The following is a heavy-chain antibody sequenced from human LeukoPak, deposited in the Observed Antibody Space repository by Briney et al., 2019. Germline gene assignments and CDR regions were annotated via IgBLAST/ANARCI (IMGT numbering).Heavy chain of an antibody. J-gene: IGHJ4*02. CDR3: ARQKAAPYYFDY. CDR2: IYHSGST. Sequence: PSETLSLTCTVSGYSISSGYYWGWIRQPPGKGLEWIGSIYHSGSTYYNPSLKSRVTMSVDTSKNQFSLKLSSVTAADTAVYYCARQKAAPYYFDYWGQGTLVTVSS. V-gene: IGHV4-38-2*02. D-gene: IGHD6-13*01. CDR1: GYSISSGYY.